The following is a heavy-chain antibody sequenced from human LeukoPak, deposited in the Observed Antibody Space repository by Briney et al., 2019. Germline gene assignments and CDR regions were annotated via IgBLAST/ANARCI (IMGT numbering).Heavy chain of an antibody. CDR3: AREYSSSTGKASDY. Sequence: GGSLRLSCAASGFSFSSYAMTWVRQAPGKGLEWISAISASGYSTFYADSVKGRFTISRDNAKNSLYLQMNSLRVEDTAVYYCAREYSSSTGKASDYWGQGTLVTVSS. J-gene: IGHJ4*02. D-gene: IGHD6-6*01. V-gene: IGHV3-23*01. CDR2: ISASGYST. CDR1: GFSFSSYA.